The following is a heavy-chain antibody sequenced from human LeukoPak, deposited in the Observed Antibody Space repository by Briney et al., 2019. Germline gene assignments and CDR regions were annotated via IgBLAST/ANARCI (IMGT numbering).Heavy chain of an antibody. CDR1: GYNFANYW. D-gene: IGHD3-10*01. CDR3: VRHIGSGSYSPLDP. V-gene: IGHV5-51*01. Sequence: GESLKISGKGSGYNFANYWGGWVRQMPGKGLEWMGIIYPGGADTKYSPSFQGQVTISADTSITTAYPQWSSLKASDSAMYYCVRHIGSGSYSPLDPWGPGTLVTVSS. CDR2: IYPGGADT. J-gene: IGHJ5*02.